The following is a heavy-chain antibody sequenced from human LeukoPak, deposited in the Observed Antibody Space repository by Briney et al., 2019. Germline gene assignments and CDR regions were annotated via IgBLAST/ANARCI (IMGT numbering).Heavy chain of an antibody. V-gene: IGHV3-48*01. CDR3: ARDMVRGVLPYYYYYGMDV. D-gene: IGHD3-10*01. Sequence: GGSLRLSCAASGFTFSSYSMNWVRQAPGKGLEWVSYISSSSSTIYYADSVKGRFTISRDNAKNSLYLQMNSLRAEDTAVYYCARDMVRGVLPYYYYYGMDVWAKGPRSPSP. CDR2: ISSSSSTI. CDR1: GFTFSSYS. J-gene: IGHJ6*02.